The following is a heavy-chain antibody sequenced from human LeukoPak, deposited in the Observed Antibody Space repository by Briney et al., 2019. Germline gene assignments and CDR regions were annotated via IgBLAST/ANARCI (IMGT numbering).Heavy chain of an antibody. CDR1: GFTFSSDA. CDR2: ISGSGGST. Sequence: GGSLRLSCAASGFTFSSDAMSWVRQAPGKGLGWVSAISGSGGSTYYADSVKGRFTISRDNSKNTLYLQMNSLRAEDTAVYYCAKVTMIVVVMAINYWGQGTLVTVSS. J-gene: IGHJ4*02. D-gene: IGHD3-22*01. V-gene: IGHV3-23*01. CDR3: AKVTMIVVVMAINY.